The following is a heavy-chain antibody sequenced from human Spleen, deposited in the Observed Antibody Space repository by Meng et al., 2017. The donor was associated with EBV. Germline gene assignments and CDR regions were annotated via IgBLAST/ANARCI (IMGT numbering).Heavy chain of an antibody. Sequence: VQPHRCGVGLLKPSATLGLPGSAPGGSVRSGSYSWSWRREPPVKGLECIGYMYYGGSTHYNPSLTSRVTISLDTSKNQFSLNLRSVTAADTAVYYCATWYCSGGSCYPGAFDSWGQGTLVTVSS. V-gene: IGHV4-61*01. J-gene: IGHJ4*02. CDR1: GGSVRSGSYS. CDR2: MYYGGST. CDR3: ATWYCSGGSCYPGAFDS. D-gene: IGHD2-15*01.